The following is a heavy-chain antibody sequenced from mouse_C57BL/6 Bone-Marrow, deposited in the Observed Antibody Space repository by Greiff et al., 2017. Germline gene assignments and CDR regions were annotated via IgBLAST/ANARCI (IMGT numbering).Heavy chain of an antibody. CDR3: ARWLLLWYFDV. CDR1: GYTFTDYY. D-gene: IGHD2-3*01. CDR2: INPYNGGT. J-gene: IGHJ1*03. Sequence: VQLKESGPVLVKPGASVKMSCKASGYTFTDYYMNWVKQSHGKSLEWIGVINPYNGGTSYNQKFKGKATLTVDKSSSTAYMELNSLTSEDSAVYYCARWLLLWYFDVWGTGTTVTVSS. V-gene: IGHV1-19*01.